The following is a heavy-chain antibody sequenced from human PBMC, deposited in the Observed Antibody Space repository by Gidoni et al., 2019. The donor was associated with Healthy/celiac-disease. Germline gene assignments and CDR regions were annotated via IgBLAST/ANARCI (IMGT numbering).Heavy chain of an antibody. J-gene: IGHJ4*02. CDR1: GFTFSSYA. CDR2: ISYDGSNK. Sequence: QVQLVESGGGVVQPGRSLRLSCAASGFTFSSYAMHWVRQAPVKGLEWVEVISYDGSNKYYADSVKGRFTISRDNAKNTLYLKMNSLRAEDTAVYYCARDRSGYDFDYWGQGTLVTVSS. CDR3: ARDRSGYDFDY. V-gene: IGHV3-30-3*01. D-gene: IGHD5-12*01.